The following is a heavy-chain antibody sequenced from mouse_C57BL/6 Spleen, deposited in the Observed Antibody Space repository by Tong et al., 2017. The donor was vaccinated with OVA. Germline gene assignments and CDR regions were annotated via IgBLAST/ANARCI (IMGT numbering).Heavy chain of an antibody. V-gene: IGHV5-17*01. CDR3: AKDHYYGSSLYAMDY. J-gene: IGHJ4*01. CDR2: ISSGSSTI. Sequence: EVQLQESGGDLVKPGGSLKLSCAASGFTFSDYGMHWVRQAPEKGLEWVAYISSGSSTIYYADTVKGRFTISRDNAKNTLFLQMTSLRSEDTAMYYCAKDHYYGSSLYAMDYWGQGTSVTVSS. D-gene: IGHD1-1*01. CDR1: GFTFSDYG.